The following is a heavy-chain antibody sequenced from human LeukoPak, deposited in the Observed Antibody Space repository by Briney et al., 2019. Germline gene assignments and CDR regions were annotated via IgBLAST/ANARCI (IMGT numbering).Heavy chain of an antibody. CDR3: AKDYPPDGRGYFDY. J-gene: IGHJ4*02. V-gene: IGHV3-23*01. Sequence: PGGSLRLSCAASGFTFSSYGMHWVRQAPGKGLEWVSAISGSGGSTYYADSVKGRFTISRDNSKNTLYLQMNSLRAEDTAVYYCAKDYPPDGRGYFDYWGQGTLVTVSS. CDR2: ISGSGGST. CDR1: GFTFSSYG. D-gene: IGHD2-15*01.